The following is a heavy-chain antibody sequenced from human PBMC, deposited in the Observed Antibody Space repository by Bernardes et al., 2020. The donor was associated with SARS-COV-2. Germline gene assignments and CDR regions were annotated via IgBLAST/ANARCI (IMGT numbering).Heavy chain of an antibody. Sequence: SETLSLTCTVSGSSVSSGGHYWSWIRQPPGKGLEWVGFIYYNGNTNYNPSLETRVTISVDTSKNQFSLKLSSVTAADTAVYYCARGRYSSSWYGVKGWFDPWGQGTLVTVSS. CDR2: IYYNGNT. V-gene: IGHV4-61*08. D-gene: IGHD6-13*01. J-gene: IGHJ5*02. CDR1: GSSVSSGGHY. CDR3: ARGRYSSSWYGVKGWFDP.